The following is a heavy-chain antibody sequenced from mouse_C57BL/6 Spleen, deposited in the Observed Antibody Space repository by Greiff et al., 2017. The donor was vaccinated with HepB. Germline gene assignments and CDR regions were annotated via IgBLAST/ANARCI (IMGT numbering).Heavy chain of an antibody. D-gene: IGHD2-5*01. CDR3: ARHEDPCYSNYDYAMDY. CDR1: GYTFTEYT. J-gene: IGHJ4*01. Sequence: QVHVKQSGAELVKPWASVKLSCKASGYTFTEYTIHWVKQRSGQGLEWIGWFYPGSGSIKYNEKFKDNATLTADKSSSTVYMELSRVTSEDSAVYCGARHEDPCYSNYDYAMDYWGQGTSVTVSS. V-gene: IGHV1-62-2*01. CDR2: FYPGSGSI.